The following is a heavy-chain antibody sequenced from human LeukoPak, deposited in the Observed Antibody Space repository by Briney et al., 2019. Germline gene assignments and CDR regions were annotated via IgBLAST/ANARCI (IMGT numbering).Heavy chain of an antibody. Sequence: ASVKVSCKASGYTFTSYYMHWVRQAPGQGLEWMGWMNPNSGNTGYAQKFQGRVTITRNTSISTAYMELSSLRSEDTAVYYCARGPDIVVVPAEGGNWFDPWGQGTLVTVSS. D-gene: IGHD2-2*01. J-gene: IGHJ5*02. CDR3: ARGPDIVVVPAEGGNWFDP. V-gene: IGHV1-8*03. CDR2: MNPNSGNT. CDR1: GYTFTSYY.